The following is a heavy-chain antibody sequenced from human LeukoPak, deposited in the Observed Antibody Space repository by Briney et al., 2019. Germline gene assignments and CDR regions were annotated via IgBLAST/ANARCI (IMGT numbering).Heavy chain of an antibody. V-gene: IGHV4-31*03. D-gene: IGHD7-27*01. CDR2: IYYSGST. Sequence: PSETLSLTCTVSGGSISSGGYYWSWIRQHPGRGLEWTVYIYYSGSTYYNPSLKSRVTISVDTSKNQFSLKLSSVTAADTAVYYCARCPSAGEFDYWGQGTLVTVSS. CDR3: ARCPSAGEFDY. CDR1: GGSISSGGYY. J-gene: IGHJ4*02.